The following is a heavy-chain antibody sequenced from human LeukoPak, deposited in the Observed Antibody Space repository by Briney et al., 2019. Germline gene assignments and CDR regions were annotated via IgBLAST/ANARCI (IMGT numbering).Heavy chain of an antibody. Sequence: GGSLRLSCAASGFTFSSYGMHWVRQAPGKGLEWVAFIRYDGSNKYYADSVKGRFTISRDNSKNTLYLQMNSLRAEDTAVYYCAKEAGSGSYYTRYVFDYWGQGTLVTVSS. CDR3: AKEAGSGSYYTRYVFDY. CDR2: IRYDGSNK. D-gene: IGHD3-10*01. J-gene: IGHJ4*02. V-gene: IGHV3-30*02. CDR1: GFTFSSYG.